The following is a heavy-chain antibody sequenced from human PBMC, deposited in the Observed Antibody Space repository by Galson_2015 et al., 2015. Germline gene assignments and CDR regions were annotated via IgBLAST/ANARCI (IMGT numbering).Heavy chain of an antibody. Sequence: PALVKPTQTLTLTCTFAGFSLSTSGVGVGRIRHPLGKALELLAPISSDAAKRHTPTLKNRLTVTKDISKNQVVLTTTNMDPVDTATYYCAPSVNPCVVVTGSGVFDIWGQGTMVTVSS. J-gene: IGHJ3*02. CDR2: ISSDAAK. D-gene: IGHD2-21*02. V-gene: IGHV2-5*02. CDR1: GFSLSTSGVG. CDR3: APSVNPCVVVTGSGVFDI.